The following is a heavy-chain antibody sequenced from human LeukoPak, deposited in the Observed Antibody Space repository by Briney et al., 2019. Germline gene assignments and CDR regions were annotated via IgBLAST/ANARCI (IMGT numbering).Heavy chain of an antibody. D-gene: IGHD5-12*01. J-gene: IGHJ5*02. CDR2: ISAYNGNT. CDR3: ARFPTYSGSESNWFDP. CDR1: GYTFTSYG. Sequence: LRGSVTVSCKASGYTFTSYGISGVRQAPGQGLEWMGWISAYNGNTNYAQKLQGRVTMTTDTSTSPAYMELRSLRSDDTAVYYCARFPTYSGSESNWFDPWGQGTLVTVSS. V-gene: IGHV1-18*04.